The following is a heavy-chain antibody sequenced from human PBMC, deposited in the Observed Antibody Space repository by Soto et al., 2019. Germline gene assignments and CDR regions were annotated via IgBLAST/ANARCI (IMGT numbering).Heavy chain of an antibody. CDR1: GFTFSSYS. CDR3: ARDSPGGYDSNFDY. Sequence: EVQLVESGGGLVQPGGSLRISCAASGFTFSSYSMNWVRQAPGKGLERVSYISSSSSTIYYADSVKGRFTISRDNAKNSMYLQMNSLRDEDTAVYYCARDSPGGYDSNFDYWCQGTLVTVSS. CDR2: ISSSSSTI. J-gene: IGHJ4*02. V-gene: IGHV3-48*02. D-gene: IGHD5-12*01.